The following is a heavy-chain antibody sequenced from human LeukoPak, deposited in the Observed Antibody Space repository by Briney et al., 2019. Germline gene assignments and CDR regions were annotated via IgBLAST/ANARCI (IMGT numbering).Heavy chain of an antibody. D-gene: IGHD3-22*01. Sequence: ASVKVSCKASGGTFSSYAISWVRQAPGQGLEWMGGIIPIFGTANYAQKFQGRVTITADESTSTAYMELSSLRSEDTAVYYCARDQGYYDSSGYYLRPDAFDIWGQGTMVTVSS. CDR2: IIPIFGTA. J-gene: IGHJ3*02. CDR3: ARDQGYYDSSGYYLRPDAFDI. V-gene: IGHV1-69*13. CDR1: GGTFSSYA.